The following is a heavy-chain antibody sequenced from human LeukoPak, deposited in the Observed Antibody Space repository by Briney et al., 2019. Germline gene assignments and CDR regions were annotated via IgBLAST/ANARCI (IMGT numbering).Heavy chain of an antibody. J-gene: IGHJ4*02. CDR3: ARQGAYGDYSH. CDR1: GFTFSSYS. CDR2: ISSSSNI. V-gene: IGHV3-21*01. Sequence: GGSLRLSCAASGFTFSSYSMNWIRQAPGKGLEWVSSISSSSNILYADAVKGRFTISRGNAKNSLFLQINSLRAEDTAVYYCARQGAYGDYSHWGQGTMVTVSS. D-gene: IGHD4-17*01.